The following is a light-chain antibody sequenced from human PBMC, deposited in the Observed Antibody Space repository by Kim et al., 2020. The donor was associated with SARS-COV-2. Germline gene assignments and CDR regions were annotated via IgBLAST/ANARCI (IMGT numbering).Light chain of an antibody. CDR1: QGISNY. J-gene: IGKJ3*01. CDR2: AAS. CDR3: QKYNSAPPFT. V-gene: IGKV1-27*01. Sequence: SVGDRVTITCRASQGISNYLAWYQQKPGKVPKLLIYAASPLQSGVPSRFSGSGSGTDFTLTISSLQPEDVATYYCQKYNSAPPFTFGPGTKVDIK.